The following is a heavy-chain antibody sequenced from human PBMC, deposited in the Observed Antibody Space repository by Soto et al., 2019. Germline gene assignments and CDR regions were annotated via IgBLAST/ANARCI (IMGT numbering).Heavy chain of an antibody. V-gene: IGHV4-31*03. CDR3: ARDQRDYYGSGRPLYYYYGMDV. D-gene: IGHD3-10*01. J-gene: IGHJ6*02. CDR2: TYYSGST. CDR1: GGAISSGGYY. Sequence: SETLSLTCTVSGGAISSGGYYWSWIRQHPGKGLEWIGYTYYSGSTYYNPSLKSRVTISVDTSKNQFSLKLSSVTAADTAVYYCARDQRDYYGSGRPLYYYYGMDVWGQGTTVTVSS.